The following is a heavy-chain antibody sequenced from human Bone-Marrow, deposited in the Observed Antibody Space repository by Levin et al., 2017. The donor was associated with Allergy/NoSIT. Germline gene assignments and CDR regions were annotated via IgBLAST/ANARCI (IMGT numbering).Heavy chain of an antibody. CDR3: AREGPHCGGDCYLFDY. D-gene: IGHD2-21*02. V-gene: IGHV4-61*08. Sequence: SETLSLTCTVSDGSVSSAGYYWSWIRQPPGKGLEWIGYLSYSGNTNYNPSLKSRVTISADTSKNQFSLKLTSVTAADTAVYYCAREGPHCGGDCYLFDYWGQGILVAVSS. CDR2: LSYSGNT. CDR1: DGSVSSAGYY. J-gene: IGHJ4*01.